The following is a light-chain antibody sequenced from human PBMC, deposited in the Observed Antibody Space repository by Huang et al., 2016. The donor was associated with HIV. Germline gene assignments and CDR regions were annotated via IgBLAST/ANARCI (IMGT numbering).Light chain of an antibody. CDR2: AAT. J-gene: IGKJ1*01. CDR1: QSVSNSY. CDR3: QQYGNSGT. V-gene: IGKV3-20*01. Sequence: ETVLTQSPGTLSLSPGERATLSCRYSQSVSNSYVAWYQQKPGQAPRLLISAATTRATGIPSRVSGSGSGTDFTITISRLEPEEFAVYYCQQYGNSGTFGQGTKVEIK.